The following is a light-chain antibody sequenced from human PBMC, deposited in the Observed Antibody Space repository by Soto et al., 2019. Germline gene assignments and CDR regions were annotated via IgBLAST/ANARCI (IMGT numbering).Light chain of an antibody. CDR3: QQYNSYS. CDR1: QSIKSW. J-gene: IGKJ1*01. CDR2: HAS. Sequence: DIQMTQSPSTLSASVGDRVTITCRASQSIKSWLAWYQQKPGEAPKLLIYHASNLQSGVPSRFSGSGSGTEFTLTISSLQPDDFATYYCQQYNSYSFGQGTKGDIK. V-gene: IGKV1-5*01.